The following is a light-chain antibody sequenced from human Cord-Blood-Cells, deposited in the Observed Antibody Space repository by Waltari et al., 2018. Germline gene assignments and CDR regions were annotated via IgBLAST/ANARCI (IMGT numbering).Light chain of an antibody. Sequence: QSALTQPASVSGSPGQSITISCTGTSSDVGGYNYVPWYQQPPGKAPKLMIYGVSKRPSGVSNRFSGSKSGNTASLTISGLQAEDEADYYCSSYTSSSTWVFGGGTKLTVL. CDR1: SSDVGGYNY. V-gene: IGLV2-14*01. J-gene: IGLJ3*02. CDR2: GVS. CDR3: SSYTSSSTWV.